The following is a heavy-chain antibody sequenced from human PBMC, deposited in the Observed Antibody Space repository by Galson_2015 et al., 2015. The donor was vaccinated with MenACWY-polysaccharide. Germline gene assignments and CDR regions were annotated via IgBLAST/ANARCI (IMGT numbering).Heavy chain of an antibody. J-gene: IGHJ4*02. CDR2: IRTNADGGAT. V-gene: IGHV3-49*03. CDR1: GFIFADYA. Sequence: SLRLSCATSGFIFADYAMAWFRQAPGKGLEWIGFIRTNADGGATAYAASVRGRFTISRDDSRSIAYLEMNSLITEDTAVYFCTRDLPLDYWGQGTLVSVSS. CDR3: TRDLPLDY.